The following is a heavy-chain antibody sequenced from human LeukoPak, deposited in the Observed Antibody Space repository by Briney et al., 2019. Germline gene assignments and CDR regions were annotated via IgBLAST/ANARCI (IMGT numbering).Heavy chain of an antibody. D-gene: IGHD1-26*01. CDR2: FYSTGST. CDR3: ARDQYSGSLDY. J-gene: IGHJ4*02. CDR1: GGSISSYY. V-gene: IGHV4-4*07. Sequence: PSETLSLTCTVSGGSISSYYWTWIRQLAGKGLEWIGRFYSTGSTNYNPSLKSRVTMSVDTSKNQFSLKLSSVTAADTAVYYCARDQYSGSLDYWGQGTLVTVSS.